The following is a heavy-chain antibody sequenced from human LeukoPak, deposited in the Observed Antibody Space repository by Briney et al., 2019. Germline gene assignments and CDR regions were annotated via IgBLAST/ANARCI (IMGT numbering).Heavy chain of an antibody. V-gene: IGHV1-2*02. J-gene: IGHJ5*02. CDR2: INPNSGGT. CDR1: GYTFTGYY. CDR3: AKATTTIAAVPHNP. D-gene: IGHD6-13*01. Sequence: ASVKVSCKASGYTFTGYYMHWVRQAPGQGLEWMGWINPNSGGTNYAQKFQGRVTMTRNTSIDTAFMELKSLSFEDTAVYYCAKATTTIAAVPHNPWGQGTLVTVSS.